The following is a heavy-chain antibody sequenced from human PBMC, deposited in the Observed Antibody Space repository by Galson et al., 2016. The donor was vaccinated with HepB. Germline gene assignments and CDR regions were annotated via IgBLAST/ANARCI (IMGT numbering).Heavy chain of an antibody. CDR3: AKAGSGWTAKARYCDI. CDR2: ISGSGSRT. V-gene: IGHV3-23*01. Sequence: SLRLSCAASGFTFSNYAMSWVRRAPGKGLEWVSGISGSGSRTFYADSVRGRFTISRDNSKKTLYLQMNSLRAEDAAMYYCAKAGSGWTAKARYCDIWGRGTLVTVSS. J-gene: IGHJ2*01. CDR1: GFTFSNYA. D-gene: IGHD6-19*01.